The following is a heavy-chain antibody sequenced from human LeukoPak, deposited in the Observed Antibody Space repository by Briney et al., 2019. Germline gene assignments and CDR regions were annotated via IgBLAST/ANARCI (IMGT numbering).Heavy chain of an antibody. Sequence: GGSLRLSCAASGFTVSTNYMNWVRQAPGKGLEWVSVLFSGGSTYYADSVKGRFTISRDNSKNTVYLQMNGLRAEDTAVYYCARDRTPATRGLDIWGQGTMVTVSS. CDR1: GFTVSTNY. V-gene: IGHV3-66*01. J-gene: IGHJ3*02. D-gene: IGHD1-26*01. CDR3: ARDRTPATRGLDI. CDR2: LFSGGST.